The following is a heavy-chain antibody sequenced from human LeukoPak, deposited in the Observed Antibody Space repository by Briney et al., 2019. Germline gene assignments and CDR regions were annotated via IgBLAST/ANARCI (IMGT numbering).Heavy chain of an antibody. V-gene: IGHV4-59*01. Sequence: SETLSLTCTVSGGSISSDYWSWIRQPPGKGLEWIGYIYYSGSTNYNPSLKSRVTISVDTSKNQFSLKLSSVTAADTAMYYCARVSRGNSVGGDYWGEGTLVTVSS. CDR2: IYYSGST. CDR3: ARVSRGNSVGGDY. J-gene: IGHJ4*02. CDR1: GGSISSDY. D-gene: IGHD4-23*01.